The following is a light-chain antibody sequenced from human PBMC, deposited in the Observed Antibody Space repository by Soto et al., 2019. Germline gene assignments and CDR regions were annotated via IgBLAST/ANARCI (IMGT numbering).Light chain of an antibody. V-gene: IGLV1-40*01. Sequence: QTVVTRPPSVSGAPGQRVTISCTGSSSNIGAGYDVHWYQQFPGKAPKLLIYGNTNRPSGVPDRFSGSKSGTSASLAITGLQAEDEADYYCHSYDSSLSADVFGSGTKLTVL. CDR3: HSYDSSLSADV. CDR1: SSNIGAGYD. J-gene: IGLJ1*01. CDR2: GNT.